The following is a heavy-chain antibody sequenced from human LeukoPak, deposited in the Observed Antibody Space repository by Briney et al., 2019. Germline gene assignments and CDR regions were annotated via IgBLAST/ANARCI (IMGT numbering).Heavy chain of an antibody. CDR3: VAPAAAGTYSYYGMDV. CDR1: GHTFTSYG. D-gene: IGHD6-13*01. Sequence: ATVKVSCKASGHTFTSYGISWVRQAPGQGLEWMGWISAYNGNTNYAQKLQGRVTMTTDTSTSTAYMELRSLRSDDTAVYYCVAPAAAGTYSYYGMDVWGQGTTVTVSS. V-gene: IGHV1-18*01. J-gene: IGHJ6*02. CDR2: ISAYNGNT.